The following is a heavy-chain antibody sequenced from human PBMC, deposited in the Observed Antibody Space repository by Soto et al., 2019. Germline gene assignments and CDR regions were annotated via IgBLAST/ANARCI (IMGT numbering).Heavy chain of an antibody. D-gene: IGHD3-10*01. CDR1: GYTFTSYG. CDR2: ISAYNGNT. Sequence: QVQLVQSGAEVKKPGASVKVSCKASGYTFTSYGISWVRQAPGQGLEWMGWISAYNGNTNYAQKLQGRVTMTTDTPTSTAYMELRSLRTDDTAGYYCARDGITWFGELLNGAVFDYWGQGTLVTVSS. J-gene: IGHJ4*02. V-gene: IGHV1-18*01. CDR3: ARDGITWFGELLNGAVFDY.